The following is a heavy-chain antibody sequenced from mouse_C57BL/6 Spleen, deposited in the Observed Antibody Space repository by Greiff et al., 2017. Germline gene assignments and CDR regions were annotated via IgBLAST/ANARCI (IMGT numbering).Heavy chain of an antibody. D-gene: IGHD2-3*01. Sequence: EVKLVESGPELVKPGASVKMSCKASGYTFTDSNMHWVKQSHGKSLEWIGYINPNNGGTSYNQKFKGKATLTVNKSSSTAYMELRSLASEESAVYYCARYYDGYDWYFDFWGTGTTVTVSS. CDR1: GYTFTDSN. V-gene: IGHV1-22*01. CDR3: ARYYDGYDWYFDF. CDR2: INPNNGGT. J-gene: IGHJ1*03.